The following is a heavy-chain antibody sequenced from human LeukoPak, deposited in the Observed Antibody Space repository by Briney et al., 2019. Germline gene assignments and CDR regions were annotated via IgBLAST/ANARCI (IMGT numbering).Heavy chain of an antibody. D-gene: IGHD6-19*01. CDR2: INLSGGST. CDR3: ARMYSSGWYGDHGIFDY. J-gene: IGHJ4*02. CDR1: GYTFTSYY. V-gene: IGHV1-46*01. Sequence: ASVKVSCKASGYTFTSYYMHWVRQAPGQGLEWMGIINLSGGSTSYAQEFQGRVTMTRDTSTSTVYMELSSLRSEDTAVYYCARMYSSGWYGDHGIFDYWGQGTLVTVSS.